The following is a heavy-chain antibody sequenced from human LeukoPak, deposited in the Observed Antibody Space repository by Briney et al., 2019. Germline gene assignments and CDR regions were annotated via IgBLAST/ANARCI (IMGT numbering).Heavy chain of an antibody. CDR2: INGDGRNI. CDR3: TRDLMDYDVSTGLHHYYMDV. D-gene: IGHD3-9*01. J-gene: IGHJ6*02. Sequence: GGSLRLSCTTSGFTFSSYALSWVRQAPRKGLVWVSRINGDGRNINFADSVRGRFTISRDNAKNTLYLQMNTLRVEDTAVYYCTRDLMDYDVSTGLHHYYMDVWGQGTTVTVSS. CDR1: GFTFSSYA. V-gene: IGHV3-74*01.